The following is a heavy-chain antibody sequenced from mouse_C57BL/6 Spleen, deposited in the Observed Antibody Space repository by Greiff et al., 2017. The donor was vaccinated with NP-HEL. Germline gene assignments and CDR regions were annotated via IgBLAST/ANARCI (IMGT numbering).Heavy chain of an antibody. V-gene: IGHV1-26*01. Sequence: EVQLQQSGPELVKPGASVKISCKASGYTFTDYYMNWVKQSHGKSLEWIGDINPNNGGTSYNQKFKGKATLTVDKSSSTAYMELRSLTSEDSAVYYCAREGYYSTAWFAYWGQGTLVTVSA. D-gene: IGHD2-5*01. CDR2: INPNNGGT. CDR1: GYTFTDYY. J-gene: IGHJ3*01. CDR3: AREGYYSTAWFAY.